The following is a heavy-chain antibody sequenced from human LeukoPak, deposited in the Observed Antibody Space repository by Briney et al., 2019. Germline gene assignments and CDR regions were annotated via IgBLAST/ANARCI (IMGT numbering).Heavy chain of an antibody. CDR1: GLTISSSG. Sequence: GGSLRLSCAASGLTISSSGMSWVRQAPGKGLEWVSAISGSGDRTHYADSVRGRFTISRDTSRDTLYLQMNSLRADDTAVYYCARDGFNDRSGDNDGFDMWGQGTMVTVSS. D-gene: IGHD1-1*01. J-gene: IGHJ3*02. CDR2: ISGSGDRT. V-gene: IGHV3-23*01. CDR3: ARDGFNDRSGDNDGFDM.